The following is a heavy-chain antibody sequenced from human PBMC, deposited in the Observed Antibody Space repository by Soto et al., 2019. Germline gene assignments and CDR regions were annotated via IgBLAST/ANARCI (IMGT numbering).Heavy chain of an antibody. Sequence: QVQLQESGPGLLNPSATLSLTCTFSGGYISSYYWSWIRQPAGKRLECMGRIYTSGSTNYNPSLKSRVTMSVDTAKNQFSLKLSSVTAADTAVYYCARDSVDGDYLGYYYGMDVCGQGTTVTVSS. CDR2: IYTSGST. J-gene: IGHJ6*02. CDR1: GGYISSYY. D-gene: IGHD4-17*01. CDR3: ARDSVDGDYLGYYYGMDV. V-gene: IGHV4-4*07.